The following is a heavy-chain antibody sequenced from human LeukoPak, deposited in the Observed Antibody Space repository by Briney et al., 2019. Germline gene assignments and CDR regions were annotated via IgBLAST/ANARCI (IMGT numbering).Heavy chain of an antibody. CDR2: IIPILGIA. CDR3: ARDRGYSSSYRYYYYGMDV. Sequence: SVKVSFKASGGTFSIYAISWVRQAPGQGVGWMGRIIPILGIANYAQKFQGRVTITADKSTSTAYMELSSLRSEDTAVYYCARDRGYSSSYRYYYYGMDVWGQGTTVTVSS. J-gene: IGHJ6*02. CDR1: GGTFSIYA. V-gene: IGHV1-69*04. D-gene: IGHD6-6*01.